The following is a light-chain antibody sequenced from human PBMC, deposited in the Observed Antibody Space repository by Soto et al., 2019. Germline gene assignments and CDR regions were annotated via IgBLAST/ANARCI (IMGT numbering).Light chain of an antibody. CDR3: QSYDSSLSGWV. CDR2: GNS. CDR1: SSNIGAGYD. Sequence: QSVLTQPPSVSGAPGQRVTISCTESSSNIGAGYDVHWYQQLPGTAPKLLIYGNSNRPSGVPDRFSGSKSGTSASLAITGLQAEDEAVYYCQSYDSSLSGWVFGGGTKLTVL. V-gene: IGLV1-40*01. J-gene: IGLJ3*02.